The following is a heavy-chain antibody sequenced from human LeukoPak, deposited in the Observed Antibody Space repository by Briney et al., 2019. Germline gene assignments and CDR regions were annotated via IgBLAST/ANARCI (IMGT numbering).Heavy chain of an antibody. CDR3: ARASVTYYYYYYMDV. CDR2: IYYRGST. V-gene: IGHV4-31*03. D-gene: IGHD4-11*01. J-gene: IGHJ6*03. CDR1: GGSISSGGYY. Sequence: PSETLSLTCTVSGGSISSGGYYWSWIRQHPGKGLEWIGYIYYRGSTYYNPSHKSRVTISVDTSKNQFSLKLSSVTAADTAVYYCARASVTYYYYYYMDVWGKGTTVTVSS.